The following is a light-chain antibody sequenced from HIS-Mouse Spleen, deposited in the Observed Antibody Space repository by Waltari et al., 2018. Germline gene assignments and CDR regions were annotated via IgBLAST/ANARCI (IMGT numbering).Light chain of an antibody. CDR1: SSNIGSNT. Sequence: QSVLTQPPSASGTPGQRVTISCSGSSSNIGSNTVNWYQQLPGTAPKLLIYSNNPRPSWVPDRFSGSKSGTSASLAISGLQSEDEADYYCAAWDDSLNGYVFGTGTKVTVL. CDR2: SNN. J-gene: IGLJ1*01. V-gene: IGLV1-44*01. CDR3: AAWDDSLNGYV.